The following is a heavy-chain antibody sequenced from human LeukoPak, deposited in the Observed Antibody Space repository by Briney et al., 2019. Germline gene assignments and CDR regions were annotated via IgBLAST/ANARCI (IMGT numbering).Heavy chain of an antibody. V-gene: IGHV3-7*03. CDR2: IKQDGSEK. J-gene: IGHJ3*02. Sequence: GGSLRLSCAASGFTFSSYWMSWVRQAPGKGLEWVANIKQDGSEKYYVDSVKGRFTISRDNAKNSLYLQMNSLRAEDTAVYNCAKEDSPARVEDAFDIWGQGTMVTVSS. CDR3: AKEDSPARVEDAFDI. CDR1: GFTFSSYW.